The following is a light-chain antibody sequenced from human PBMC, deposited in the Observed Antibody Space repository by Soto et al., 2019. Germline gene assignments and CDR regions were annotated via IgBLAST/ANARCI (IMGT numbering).Light chain of an antibody. CDR1: QRVTSRF. J-gene: IGKJ1*01. CDR3: QQYHNSPRT. CDR2: GAS. Sequence: EIVLTQSPGTLSLSPGESATLSCRASQRVTSRFLAWYQQKPGQAPRLLIYGASSRAGRIPDRFSGSGSGTDFTLTISRLEPEDFAMYYCQQYHNSPRTFGQGTKVEIK. V-gene: IGKV3-20*01.